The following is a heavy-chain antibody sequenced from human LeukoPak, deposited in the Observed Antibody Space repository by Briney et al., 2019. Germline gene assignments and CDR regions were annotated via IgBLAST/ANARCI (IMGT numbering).Heavy chain of an antibody. CDR2: ISRTSSYI. V-gene: IGHV3-21*01. D-gene: IGHD6-25*01. Sequence: GGSLRLSCAASGFTFSTYTMGWVRQVPGKGLEWVSSISRTSSYIYYADSVKGRFTISRDNSKNTLYLQMNSLRAEDTAVYYCAKDGGIAPALDYWGQGTLVTVSS. CDR3: AKDGGIAPALDY. J-gene: IGHJ4*02. CDR1: GFTFSTYT.